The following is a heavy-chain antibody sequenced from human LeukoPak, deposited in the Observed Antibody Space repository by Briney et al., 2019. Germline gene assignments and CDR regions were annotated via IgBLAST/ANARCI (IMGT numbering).Heavy chain of an antibody. V-gene: IGHV4-34*01. CDR3: ARGQDY. Sequence: SETLSLTCAVYGGSFSGYYWSWIRQPPGKGLEWIGEINHSGSANYNPSLKSRVTISVDTSKNQFSLKLSSVTAADTAVYYCARGQDYWGQGTLVTVSS. CDR1: GGSFSGYY. CDR2: INHSGSA. J-gene: IGHJ4*02.